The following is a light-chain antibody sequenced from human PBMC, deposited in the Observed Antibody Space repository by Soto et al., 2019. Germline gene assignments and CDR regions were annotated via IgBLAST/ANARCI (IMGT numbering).Light chain of an antibody. Sequence: EIWLTQSRGALSLSPGEIATLSCGCSQSVSGSYLAWYQQNPGQAPRLLIYGASSRATGTPDRFSGSGSGTDFTLTISRLEPEDFAIYYCQQYGSSPGTFGQGTKVDIK. CDR3: QQYGSSPGT. J-gene: IGKJ1*01. CDR1: QSVSGSY. CDR2: GAS. V-gene: IGKV3-20*01.